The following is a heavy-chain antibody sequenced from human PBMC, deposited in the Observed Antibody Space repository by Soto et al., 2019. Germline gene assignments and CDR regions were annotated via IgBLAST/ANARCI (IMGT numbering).Heavy chain of an antibody. CDR2: INPNSGGT. CDR1: GYTFTGYY. J-gene: IGHJ5*02. CDR3: ARPLTARRGNWFDP. V-gene: IGHV1-2*02. D-gene: IGHD6-6*01. Sequence: GASVKVSCKASGYTFTGYYMHWVRQAPGQGLEWVGWINPNSGGTNYAQKFQGRVTMTRDTSISTAYMELSRLRSDDTAVYYCARPLTARRGNWFDPWGQGTLVTVSS.